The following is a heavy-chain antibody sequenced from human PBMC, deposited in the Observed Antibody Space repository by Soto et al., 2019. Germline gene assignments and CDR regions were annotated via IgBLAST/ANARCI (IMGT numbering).Heavy chain of an antibody. J-gene: IGHJ3*01. CDR3: ARPATVAPPDAFQV. D-gene: IGHD4-17*01. CDR1: GDSIRNSGHY. V-gene: IGHV4-39*01. CDR2: VYCGPS. Sequence: QVHLQESGPRLVEPSETLSLTCSVSGDSIRNSGHYWGWVRQPPGKGLEWIGSVYCGPSYRKPSLKSRLTMSIDTSKNQFSLRLTSVPAADTAIYSCARPATVAPPDAFQVWSQGTLVTVSS.